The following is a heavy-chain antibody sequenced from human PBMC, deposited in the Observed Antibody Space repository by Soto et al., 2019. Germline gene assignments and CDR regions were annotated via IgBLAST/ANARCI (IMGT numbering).Heavy chain of an antibody. J-gene: IGHJ6*02. Sequence: GGSLRLSCAASGFTFSSYGMHWVRQAPGKGLEWVAVIWYDGSNKYYADSVKGRFTISRDNSKNTLYLQMNSLRAEDTAVYYCARGHSGQQAFFYYYYGMDVWGQGTTVTVSS. CDR2: IWYDGSNK. CDR1: GFTFSSYG. V-gene: IGHV3-33*01. CDR3: ARGHSGQQAFFYYYYGMDV. D-gene: IGHD6-13*01.